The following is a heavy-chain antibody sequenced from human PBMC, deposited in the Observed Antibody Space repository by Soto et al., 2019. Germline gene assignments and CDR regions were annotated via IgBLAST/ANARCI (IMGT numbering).Heavy chain of an antibody. D-gene: IGHD3-3*01. V-gene: IGHV3-30-3*01. CDR3: ARDDFWRDYYYYGMDV. CDR1: GFTFSSYA. CDR2: ISYDGSNK. Sequence: TGGSLRLSCAASGFTFSSYAMHWVRQAPGKGLEWVAVISYDGSNKYYADSVKGRFTISRDNSKNTLYLQMNSLRAEDTAVYYCARDDFWRDYYYYGMDVWGQGTTVTVSS. J-gene: IGHJ6*02.